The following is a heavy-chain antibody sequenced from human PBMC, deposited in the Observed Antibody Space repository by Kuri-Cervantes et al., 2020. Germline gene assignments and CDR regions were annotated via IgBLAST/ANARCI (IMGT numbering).Heavy chain of an antibody. D-gene: IGHD6-13*01. Sequence: ASVKVSCKASGYTFTSYAMHWVRQAPGQRLEWMGWINAGNGNTKYSQKFQGRVTITRDTSASTAYMELSSLRSEDTAVYYCARGSSWYGTSIWYFDLWGRGTLVTVS. CDR2: INAGNGNT. CDR1: GYTFTSYA. CDR3: ARGSSWYGTSIWYFDL. J-gene: IGHJ2*01. V-gene: IGHV1-3*01.